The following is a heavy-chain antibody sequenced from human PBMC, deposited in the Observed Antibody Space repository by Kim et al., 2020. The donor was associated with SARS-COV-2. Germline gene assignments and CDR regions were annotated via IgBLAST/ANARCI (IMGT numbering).Heavy chain of an antibody. J-gene: IGHJ4*02. D-gene: IGHD3-22*01. Sequence: SLKSRVTISVDTSKNQFSLKLSSVTAADTAVYYCAREPKVRYYYDSSGSCWGQGTLVTVSS. CDR3: AREPKVRYYYDSSGSC. V-gene: IGHV4-31*02.